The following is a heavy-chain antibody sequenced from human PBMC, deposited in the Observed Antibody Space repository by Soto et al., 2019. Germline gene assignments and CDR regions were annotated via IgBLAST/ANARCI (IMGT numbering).Heavy chain of an antibody. CDR2: ISGSGGST. V-gene: IGHV3-23*01. J-gene: IGHJ4*02. D-gene: IGHD3-10*01. CDR1: GFTFSSYA. CDR3: AKDQYGSGSYYPQPFDY. Sequence: GGSLRLSCAASGFTFSSYAMSWVRQAPGKGLEWVSAISGSGGSTYYADSVKGRFTISRDNSKNTLYLQMNSLRAEDTAVYYCAKDQYGSGSYYPQPFDYWGQGTLVTVSS.